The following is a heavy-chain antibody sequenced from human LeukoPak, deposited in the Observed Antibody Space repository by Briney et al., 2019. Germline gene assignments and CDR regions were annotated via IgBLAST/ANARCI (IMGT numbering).Heavy chain of an antibody. D-gene: IGHD5-18*01. CDR1: GFTFSSYA. J-gene: IGHJ6*02. V-gene: IGHV3-30-3*01. CDR3: ARVDVDTLPTLVYGMGV. Sequence: GGSLRLSCAASGFTFSSYAMHWVRQAPGKGLEWVAVISYDGSNKYYADSVKGRFTISRDNSKNTLYLQMNSLRAEDTAVYYCARVDVDTLPTLVYGMGVWGQGTTVTVSS. CDR2: ISYDGSNK.